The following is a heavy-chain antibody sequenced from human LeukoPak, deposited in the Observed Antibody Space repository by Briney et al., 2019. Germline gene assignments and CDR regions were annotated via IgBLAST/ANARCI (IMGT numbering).Heavy chain of an antibody. CDR1: GYSFTSYW. Sequence: GASLQISCEGSGYSFTSYWIGWGRPLPGKGLEWMGIIYPGDSDTRYSPSFQGQVTISADKSISTAYLQWSSLKASDTAMYYCARHGGLLWFGELALWGQGTLVTVSS. J-gene: IGHJ4*02. CDR2: IYPGDSDT. V-gene: IGHV5-51*01. CDR3: ARHGGLLWFGELAL. D-gene: IGHD3-10*01.